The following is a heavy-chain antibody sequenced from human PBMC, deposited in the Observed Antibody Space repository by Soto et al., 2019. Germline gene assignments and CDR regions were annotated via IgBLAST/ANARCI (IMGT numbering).Heavy chain of an antibody. D-gene: IGHD4-17*01. Sequence: ASETLSLTCTVSGGSISSYYWSWIRQPPGKGLEWIGYIYYSGSTNYNPSLKSRVTISVDTSKNQFSLKLSSVTAADTAVYYCARGGPTDYGDYAFDYWGQGTLVTVSS. CDR3: ARGGPTDYGDYAFDY. CDR1: GGSISSYY. J-gene: IGHJ4*02. CDR2: IYYSGST. V-gene: IGHV4-59*01.